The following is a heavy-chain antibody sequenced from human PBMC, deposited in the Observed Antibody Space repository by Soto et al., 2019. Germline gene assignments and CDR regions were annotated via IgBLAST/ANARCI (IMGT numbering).Heavy chain of an antibody. D-gene: IGHD3-9*01. V-gene: IGHV3-30*18. J-gene: IGHJ6*02. CDR2: ISYDGSNK. CDR1: GFTFSSYG. Sequence: LRLSCAASGFTFSSYGMHWVRQAPGKGLEWVAVISYDGSNKYYADSVKGRFTISRDNSKNTLYLQMNSLRAEDTAVYYCAKDEPYYDILTGYTYYYGMDVWGQGTTVTVSS. CDR3: AKDEPYYDILTGYTYYYGMDV.